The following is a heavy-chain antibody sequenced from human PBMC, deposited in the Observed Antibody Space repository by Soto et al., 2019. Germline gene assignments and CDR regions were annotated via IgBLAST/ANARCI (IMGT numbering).Heavy chain of an antibody. Sequence: SETLSLTCTVSGGSISSYYWSWIRQPPGKGLEWIGYIYYSGSTNYNPSLKSRVTISVDNSKNTLYLQMNSLRAEDTAVYYCARSGGFWSGANWFDPWGQGTLVTVSS. D-gene: IGHD3-3*01. CDR2: IYYSGST. V-gene: IGHV4-59*12. J-gene: IGHJ5*02. CDR1: GGSISSYY. CDR3: ARSGGFWSGANWFDP.